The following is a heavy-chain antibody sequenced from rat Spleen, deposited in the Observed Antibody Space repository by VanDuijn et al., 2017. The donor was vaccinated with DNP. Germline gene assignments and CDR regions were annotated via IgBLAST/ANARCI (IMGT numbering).Heavy chain of an antibody. CDR1: GFSFRNYY. Sequence: EVQLVESGGGLVQPGRSLKLSCAASGFSFRNYYMAWVRQAPTKGLEWVASISTVGDNAYYRDSVKGRFTISRDNSKNTQYLQMDSLRSEDTATYYCARWGGDYFDYWGQGVMVTVSS. V-gene: IGHV5S13*01. CDR2: ISTVGDNA. J-gene: IGHJ2*01. CDR3: ARWGGDYFDY.